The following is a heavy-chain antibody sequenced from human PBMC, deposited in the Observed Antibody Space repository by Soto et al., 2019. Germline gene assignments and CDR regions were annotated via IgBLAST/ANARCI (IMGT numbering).Heavy chain of an antibody. J-gene: IGHJ5*02. V-gene: IGHV4-61*01. CDR2: IYYSGST. CDR1: GGSVSSGSYY. CDR3: ARLRITMVRGVIRCFDP. D-gene: IGHD3-10*01. Sequence: QVQLQESGPGLVKPSETLSLTCTVSGGSVSSGSYYWSWIRQPPGKGLEWIGYIYYSGSTNYNPSLKSRVTIPVSTSNNQFSLKLSSVTAADTAVYYCARLRITMVRGVIRCFDPWGQGTLVTVSS.